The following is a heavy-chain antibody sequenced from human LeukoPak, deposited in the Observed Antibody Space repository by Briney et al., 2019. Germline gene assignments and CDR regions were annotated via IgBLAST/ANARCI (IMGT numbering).Heavy chain of an antibody. Sequence: GGPLRLPCAASGFPYSRYHVHCPPEATGKALEWVSDIGTSDYKFHPGPLKGRFTISRENAKDSLYLQMDSLRAGDTAVYYCARGRKRGGSYCVGYYYYGMDVWGQGTTVTVSS. CDR1: GFPYSRYH. V-gene: IGHV3-13*04. J-gene: IGHJ6*02. CDR2: IGTSDYK. D-gene: IGHD1-26*01. CDR3: ARGRKRGGSYCVGYYYYGMDV.